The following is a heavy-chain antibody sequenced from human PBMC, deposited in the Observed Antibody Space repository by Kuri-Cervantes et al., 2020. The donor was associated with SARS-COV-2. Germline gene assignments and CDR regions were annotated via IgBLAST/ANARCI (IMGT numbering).Heavy chain of an antibody. CDR2: INHSGST. V-gene: IGHV4-34*01. J-gene: IGHJ6*02. CDR3: ARGGAYDYVWGSYRLWMDV. Sequence: SETLSLTCAVYGGSFSGYYWSWIRQPPGKGLEWIGEINHSGSTNYNPSLKSRVTVSVDTSKNQFSLKLSSVTAADTAVYYCARGGAYDYVWGSYRLWMDVWGQGTTVTVSS. CDR1: GGSFSGYY. D-gene: IGHD3-16*02.